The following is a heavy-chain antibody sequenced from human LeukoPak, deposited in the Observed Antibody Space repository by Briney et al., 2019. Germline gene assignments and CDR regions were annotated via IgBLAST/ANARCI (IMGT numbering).Heavy chain of an antibody. CDR2: IKEDGTET. Sequence: GGSLRLSCAASGFMFSSNWMSWVRLAPGKGLEWVANIKEDGTETYYVDSVKGRFTISRDNAKNSLYLQMNSLRVEDTTVYYCAKEGRSLQTYWGQGTLVTVSS. V-gene: IGHV3-7*03. CDR1: GFMFSSNW. D-gene: IGHD5-24*01. J-gene: IGHJ4*02. CDR3: AKEGRSLQTY.